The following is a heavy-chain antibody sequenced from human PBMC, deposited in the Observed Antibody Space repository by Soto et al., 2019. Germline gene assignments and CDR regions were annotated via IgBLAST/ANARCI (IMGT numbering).Heavy chain of an antibody. CDR1: GITFSGND. D-gene: IGHD2-2*01. V-gene: IGHV3-48*04. Sequence: PGGSLRLSCAASGITFSGNDLNWVRQAPGKGLEWISYISPTSATYYAASVKGRFTISRDDAKNSLYLQMDSLRVEDTAVYYCVRGHYSNWGQGPLVTVSS. CDR2: ISPTSAT. CDR3: VRGHYSN. J-gene: IGHJ4*02.